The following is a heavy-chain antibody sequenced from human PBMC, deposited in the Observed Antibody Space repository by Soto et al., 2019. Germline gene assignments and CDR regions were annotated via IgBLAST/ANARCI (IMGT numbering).Heavy chain of an antibody. D-gene: IGHD5-18*01. CDR3: AREGGKYSYGFSPFDY. V-gene: IGHV4-59*01. J-gene: IGHJ4*02. CDR1: GGSISPYH. CDR2: IYYSGST. Sequence: PSETLSLTCTVSGGSISPYHWSWIRQPPGKGLEWIGYIYYSGSTNYNPSLKSRVTISVDTSKNQFSLKLSSVTAADTAAYYCAREGGKYSYGFSPFDYWGQGTLVTVSS.